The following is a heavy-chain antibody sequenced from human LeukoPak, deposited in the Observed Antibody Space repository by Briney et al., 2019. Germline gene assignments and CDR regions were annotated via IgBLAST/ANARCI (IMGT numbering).Heavy chain of an antibody. Sequence: PSETLSLTCAVYGGSFSGYYWSWIRQPPGKGLEWIGEINHSGSTNYNPSLKNRVTISVDTSKNQFSLKLSSVTAADTAVYYCARRRGGYSYRKYNWFDPWGQGTLVIVSS. CDR1: GGSFSGYY. CDR3: ARRRGGYSYRKYNWFDP. J-gene: IGHJ5*02. V-gene: IGHV4-34*01. CDR2: INHSGST. D-gene: IGHD5-18*01.